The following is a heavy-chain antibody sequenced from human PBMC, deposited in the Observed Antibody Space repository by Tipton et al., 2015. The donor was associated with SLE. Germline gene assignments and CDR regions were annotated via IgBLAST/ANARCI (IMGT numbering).Heavy chain of an antibody. Sequence: GSLRLSCAASGFIFSSHAMSWVRQAPGQGLEWVATISGSGGRTYFADSVKGRFSISRDNSKNTLTLQMNSLRVEDTGLYYCASHSSNWFYFDNWGQGTPVIVSS. CDR1: GFIFSSHA. V-gene: IGHV3-23*01. J-gene: IGHJ4*02. D-gene: IGHD6-13*01. CDR3: ASHSSNWFYFDN. CDR2: ISGSGGRT.